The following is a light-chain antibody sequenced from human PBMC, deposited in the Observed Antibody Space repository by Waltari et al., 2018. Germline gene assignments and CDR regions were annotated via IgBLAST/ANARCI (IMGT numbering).Light chain of an antibody. CDR2: SNN. Sequence: QSVLTQPPSASGTPGQRVTIACSGSSSNIGSNTVNWYQQLPGTATKLLMYSNNQRPSGVPDRISGSKSGTSASLAISGLQSEDEADYYCAAWDDSLNGYVFGTGTKVTVL. CDR1: SSNIGSNT. CDR3: AAWDDSLNGYV. J-gene: IGLJ1*01. V-gene: IGLV1-44*01.